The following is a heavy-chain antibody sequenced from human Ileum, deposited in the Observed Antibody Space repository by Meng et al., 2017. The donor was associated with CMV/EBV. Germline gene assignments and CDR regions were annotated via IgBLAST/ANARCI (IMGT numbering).Heavy chain of an antibody. CDR2: ISSSSSYI. CDR1: GFTFSSYS. Sequence: GESLKISCAASGFTFSSYSMNWVRQAPGEGLEWVSSISSSSSYIYYADSVKGRFTISRDNAKNSLYLQMNSLRAEDTAVYYCARDATTEGGWFDPWGQGTLVTVSS. V-gene: IGHV3-21*01. D-gene: IGHD5-12*01. CDR3: ARDATTEGGWFDP. J-gene: IGHJ5*02.